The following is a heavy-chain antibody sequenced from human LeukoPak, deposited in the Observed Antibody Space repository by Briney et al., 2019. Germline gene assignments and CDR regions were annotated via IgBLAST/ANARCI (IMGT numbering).Heavy chain of an antibody. CDR3: AISLVLRYFDWLPGT. Sequence: GASVKVSCKASGGTFSSYAISWVRQAPGQGLEWMGGIIPIFGTANYAQKFQGRVTITADESTSTAYMELSSLRSEDMAVYYCAISLVLRYFDWLPGTWGQGTLVTVSS. V-gene: IGHV1-69*13. D-gene: IGHD3-9*01. J-gene: IGHJ4*02. CDR2: IIPIFGTA. CDR1: GGTFSSYA.